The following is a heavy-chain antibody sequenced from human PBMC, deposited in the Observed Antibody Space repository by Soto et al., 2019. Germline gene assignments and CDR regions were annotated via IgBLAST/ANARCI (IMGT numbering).Heavy chain of an antibody. V-gene: IGHV2-5*02. D-gene: IGHD1-26*01. J-gene: IGHJ4*02. CDR3: AHAYGGRALY. Sequence: QITLKESGPTLVKPTQTLTLTCTFSGFSLTTDRVGVGWIRQPPGEALEWLAVIYWDDSKTYRPSLESRLTITKDTSKNQVALTMTNMDSLDTATYYWAHAYGGRALYWGQGTRVTVSS. CDR2: IYWDDSK. CDR1: GFSLTTDRVG.